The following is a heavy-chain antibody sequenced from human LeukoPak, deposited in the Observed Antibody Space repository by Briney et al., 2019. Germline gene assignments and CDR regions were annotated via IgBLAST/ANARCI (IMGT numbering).Heavy chain of an antibody. CDR1: GYTFTGYY. CDR2: INPNSGGT. D-gene: IGHD3-22*01. Sequence: ASVTVSCKASGYTFTGYYMHWVRQAPGQGLEWMGWINPNSGGTNYAQKFQGRVTMTRDTSISTAYMELSRLRSDDTAVYYCARASTNYYDSSGYLLFDYWGQGTLVTVSS. CDR3: ARASTNYYDSSGYLLFDY. J-gene: IGHJ4*02. V-gene: IGHV1-2*02.